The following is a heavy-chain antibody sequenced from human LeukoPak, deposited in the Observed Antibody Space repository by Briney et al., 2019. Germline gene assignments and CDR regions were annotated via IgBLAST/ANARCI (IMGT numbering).Heavy chain of an antibody. CDR3: ARDGDYYDSSGYYHDY. J-gene: IGHJ4*02. CDR1: GFTFSSYA. V-gene: IGHV3-23*01. CDR2: ISVSAGST. D-gene: IGHD3-22*01. Sequence: GGSLRLSCAASGFTFSSYAMSWVRQAPGKGLDWVSAISVSAGSTYYADSVKGRFTISRDNAKNSLYLQMNSLRAEDTAVYYCARDGDYYDSSGYYHDYWGQGTLVTVSS.